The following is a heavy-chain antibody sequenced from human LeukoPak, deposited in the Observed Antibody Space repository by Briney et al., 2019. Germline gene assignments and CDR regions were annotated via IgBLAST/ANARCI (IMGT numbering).Heavy chain of an antibody. V-gene: IGHV3-11*04. CDR1: GFTFSDYY. CDR2: ISSSGCTI. CDR3: AREESISSWYERYYFDY. J-gene: IGHJ4*02. Sequence: GGSLRLSCAASGFTFSDYYMSWIRQAPGKGLEWVSYISSSGCTIYYADSVKGRFTISRDNAKNSLYLQMNSLRAEDTAVYYCAREESISSWYERYYFDYWGQGTLVTVSS. D-gene: IGHD6-13*01.